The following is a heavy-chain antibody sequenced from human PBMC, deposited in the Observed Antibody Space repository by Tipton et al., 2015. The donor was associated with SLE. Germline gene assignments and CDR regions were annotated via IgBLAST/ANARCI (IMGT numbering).Heavy chain of an antibody. CDR3: ARLSTDYADRSGYGYFDH. V-gene: IGHV4-39*02. Sequence: TLSLTCTVSGGSISRSSHSWDWIRQPPGKGLEWIGSIYYSGTTYYNPSLKSRVTISIDTSKNNFSLKMTAVTAADTAVYYCARLSTDYADRSGYGYFDHWGQGTLVTVSS. J-gene: IGHJ4*02. D-gene: IGHD3-22*01. CDR2: IYYSGTT. CDR1: GGSISRSSHS.